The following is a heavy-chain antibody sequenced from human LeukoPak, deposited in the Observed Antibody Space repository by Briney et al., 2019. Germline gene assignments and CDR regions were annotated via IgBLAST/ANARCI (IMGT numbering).Heavy chain of an antibody. V-gene: IGHV2-5*01. CDR2: IYWNDDK. J-gene: IGHJ4*02. D-gene: IGHD3-9*01. CDR3: AHAPTYYDILTGPTPLYYFDY. CDR1: GGSISSSNW. Sequence: TLSLTCAVSGGSISSSNWWSWVRQPPGKALEWLALIYWNDDKRYSPSLKSRLTITKDTSKNQVVLTMTNMDPVDTATYYCAHAPTYYDILTGPTPLYYFDYWGQGTLVTVSS.